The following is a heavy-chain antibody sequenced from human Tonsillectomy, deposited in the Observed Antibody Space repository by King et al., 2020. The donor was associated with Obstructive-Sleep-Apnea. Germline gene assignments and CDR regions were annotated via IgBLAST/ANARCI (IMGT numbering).Heavy chain of an antibody. Sequence: VQLVQSGGGLVQPGGSLRLSCAASGFTFSSYDMHWVRQATGKGLEWVSAIGTAGDTYYPGSVKGRFTISRENAKNSLYLQMNSLRAGDTAVYYCARGANRQLSRPWYFDLWGRGTLVTVSS. J-gene: IGHJ2*01. CDR2: IGTAGDT. CDR3: ARGANRQLSRPWYFDL. V-gene: IGHV3-13*01. CDR1: GFTFSSYD. D-gene: IGHD5-18*01.